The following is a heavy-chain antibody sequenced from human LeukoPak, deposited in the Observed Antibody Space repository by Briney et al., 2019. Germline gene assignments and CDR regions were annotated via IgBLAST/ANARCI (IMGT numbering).Heavy chain of an antibody. Sequence: GGSLRLSCAASGFTFSSYAMHWVRQAPGKGLEWVAVISYDGSNKYYADSVKGRFTISRDNSKNTLYLQTNSLRAEDTAVYYCARQYSSSWSYYYYGMDVWGQGTTVTVSS. CDR3: ARQYSSSWSYYYYGMDV. J-gene: IGHJ6*02. CDR1: GFTFSSYA. CDR2: ISYDGSNK. D-gene: IGHD6-13*01. V-gene: IGHV3-30-3*01.